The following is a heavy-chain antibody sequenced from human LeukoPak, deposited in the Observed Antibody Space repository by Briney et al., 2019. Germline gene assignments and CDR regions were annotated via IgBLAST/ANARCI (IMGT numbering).Heavy chain of an antibody. D-gene: IGHD2/OR15-2a*01. Sequence: SETLSLTCTVSGASINSHYWSWIRQPPGKGLEWIAYIYYSGSTSYNPSFKSRVTMSVDTSKNQFSLRLKSVTAADTAVYYCARVTLSLGPFDYWGQGTLATVSP. J-gene: IGHJ4*02. V-gene: IGHV4-59*11. CDR1: GASINSHY. CDR2: IYYSGST. CDR3: ARVTLSLGPFDY.